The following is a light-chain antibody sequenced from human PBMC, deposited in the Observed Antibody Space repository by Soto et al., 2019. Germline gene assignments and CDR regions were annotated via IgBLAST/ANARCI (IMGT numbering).Light chain of an antibody. J-gene: IGKJ1*01. CDR2: DAS. V-gene: IGKV1-5*01. CDR1: ESISNW. CDR3: QHYYGFSRT. Sequence: DIQMTQSPSTLSASVGDRVIITCRASESISNWLAWYQQKPGKAPKLLIYDASSLESGVPSRFSGSGAGTEFTLTISSLQPDDFATYYCQHYYGFSRTFGQGTKVDIK.